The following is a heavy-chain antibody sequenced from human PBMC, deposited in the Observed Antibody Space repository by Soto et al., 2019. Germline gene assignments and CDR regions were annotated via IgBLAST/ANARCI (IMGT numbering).Heavy chain of an antibody. V-gene: IGHV4-39*01. D-gene: IGHD4-17*01. J-gene: IGHJ6*02. CDR2: IYYSGSA. Sequence: QVQLQESGPGLVKPSETLSLTCTVSGGSISSSTYYWGWIRQPPGKGLEWIGIIYYSGSAYYNPSLKSRVTSSIDTSKNQFSLKLTSVTAADTAVFYCARHGVDYGDYASYYYYGMDVWGRGTTVTVSS. CDR3: ARHGVDYGDYASYYYYGMDV. CDR1: GGSISSSTYY.